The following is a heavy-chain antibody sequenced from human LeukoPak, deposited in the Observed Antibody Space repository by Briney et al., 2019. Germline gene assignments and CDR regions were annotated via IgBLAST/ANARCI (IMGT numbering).Heavy chain of an antibody. Sequence: GESLKISCKGSGYSFTSYWIGWVRQMPGKGLEWMGIIYPSDSDTRYSPSFQGQVTISADKSISTACLQWSSLKASDTAMYYRARRGYCSSTSCPGFWFDPWGQGTLVTVSS. D-gene: IGHD2-2*01. CDR2: IYPSDSDT. J-gene: IGHJ5*02. CDR1: GYSFTSYW. V-gene: IGHV5-51*01. CDR3: ARRGYCSSTSCPGFWFDP.